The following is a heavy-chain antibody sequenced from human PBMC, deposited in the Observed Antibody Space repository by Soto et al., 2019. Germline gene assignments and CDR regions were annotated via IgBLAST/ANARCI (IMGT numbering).Heavy chain of an antibody. CDR3: ARQTYYYDSSAPYQYYCEC. J-gene: IGHJ1*01. V-gene: IGHV5-10-1*01. CDR2: IDPIDSYT. CDR1: GYSFSRYW. Sequence: GESLKISCKGSGYSFSRYWITWVRQIPWKGLEWMGRIDPIDSYTNYSPSFQGHVTISDATSISTVYLEWSSLKASDTAMYYCARQTYYYDSSAPYQYYCECWGQGKLVIVSA. D-gene: IGHD3-22*01.